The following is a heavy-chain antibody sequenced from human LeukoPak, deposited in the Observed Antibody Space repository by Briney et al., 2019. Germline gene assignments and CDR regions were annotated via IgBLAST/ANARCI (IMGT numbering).Heavy chain of an antibody. CDR3: ARVWDSRWYPFDY. V-gene: IGHV7-4-1*02. CDR2: INTNTRNP. D-gene: IGHD4-23*01. CDR1: GYTFTSYG. Sequence: ASVKVSCKASGYTFTSYGISWVRQAPGQGLEWMGWINTNTRNPTYAQGFTGRFVFSLDTSVSTAYLQISSLKAEDTAVYYCARVWDSRWYPFDYWGQGTLVTVSS. J-gene: IGHJ4*02.